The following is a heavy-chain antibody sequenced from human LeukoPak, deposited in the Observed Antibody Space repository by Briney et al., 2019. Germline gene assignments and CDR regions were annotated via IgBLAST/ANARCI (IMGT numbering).Heavy chain of an antibody. CDR2: IYHSGST. V-gene: IGHV4-38-2*01. CDR1: GYSISSGYY. CDR3: ARSAKYFDY. Sequence: PSETLSLTCAVSGYSISSGYYWGWIRQPPGKGLEWIGSIYHSGSTYYNPSLKSRVTISVDTSKNQFSLKLSSVTAADTAVYYCARSAKYFDYWGQGTLVTVSS. J-gene: IGHJ4*02.